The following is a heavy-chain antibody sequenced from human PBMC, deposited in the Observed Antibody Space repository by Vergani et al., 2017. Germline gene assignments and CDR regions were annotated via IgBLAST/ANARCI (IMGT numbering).Heavy chain of an antibody. D-gene: IGHD3-22*01. CDR3: ARGTNYYDSSEAGYFQH. V-gene: IGHV5-10-1*01. J-gene: IGHJ1*01. Sequence: EVQLVQSGAEVKTPGESLKISCKGSGYSFTSYWISWVRQMPGKGLEWMGRIDPSDSYTNYSPSFQGHVTISADKSISTAYLQWSSLKASDTAMYYCARGTNYYDSSEAGYFQHWGQGTLVTVSS. CDR1: GYSFTSYW. CDR2: IDPSDSYT.